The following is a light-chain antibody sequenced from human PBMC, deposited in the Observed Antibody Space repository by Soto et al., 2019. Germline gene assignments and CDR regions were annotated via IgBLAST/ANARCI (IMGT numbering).Light chain of an antibody. V-gene: IGKV3-15*01. Sequence: EIVMTQSPATLSVSPGERATLSCRASQSVNSNLAWYRQKPGQAPRLLISDASTRATGVPARFSGSGSGTGFTLTIRSLQFEDSGIYYCQQYNFWPPLTFGGGTKVEIK. J-gene: IGKJ4*01. CDR1: QSVNSN. CDR3: QQYNFWPPLT. CDR2: DAS.